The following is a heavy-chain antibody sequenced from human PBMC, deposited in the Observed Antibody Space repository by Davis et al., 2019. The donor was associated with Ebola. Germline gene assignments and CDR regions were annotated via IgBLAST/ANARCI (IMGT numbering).Heavy chain of an antibody. V-gene: IGHV1-69*10. D-gene: IGHD5-12*01. Sequence: SVKVSCKASGGTFSSYAISWVRQAPGQGLEWMGGIIPILGTANYAQKFQGRVTITADKSTSTAYMELSSLRSEDTAVYYCASDSGYDFTLGYWGQGTLVTVSS. CDR3: ASDSGYDFTLGY. CDR1: GGTFSSYA. CDR2: IIPILGTA. J-gene: IGHJ4*02.